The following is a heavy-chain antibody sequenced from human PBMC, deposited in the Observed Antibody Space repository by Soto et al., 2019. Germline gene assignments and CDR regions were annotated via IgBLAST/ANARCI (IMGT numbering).Heavy chain of an antibody. V-gene: IGHV4-34*01. CDR2: INHSGST. CDR3: ARLLRGADWYFDL. J-gene: IGHJ2*01. Sequence: SETLSLTCAVYGGSFSDYSWNWNWIRQPPGKGLEWIGEINHSGSTSHNPSLKSRVTLSLDTSKNQFSLKLSSVTAADTAVYYCARLLRGADWYFDLWGRGTLVTVSS. D-gene: IGHD1-26*01. CDR1: GGSFSDYSWN.